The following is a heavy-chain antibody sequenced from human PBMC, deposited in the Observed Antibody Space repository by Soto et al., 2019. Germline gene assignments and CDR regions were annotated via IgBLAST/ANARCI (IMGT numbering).Heavy chain of an antibody. J-gene: IGHJ6*03. Sequence: SETLSLTCAVYGWSFSGYYWRWIRQPPGKGLEWIGEINHSGSTNYNPSLKSRVTISVDTSKNQFSLKLSSVTAADTAVYYCARGRFLEWLSYYYYYYIDVWGKGTTVTVSS. CDR2: INHSGST. CDR3: ARGRFLEWLSYYYYYYIDV. D-gene: IGHD3-3*01. CDR1: GWSFSGYY. V-gene: IGHV4-34*01.